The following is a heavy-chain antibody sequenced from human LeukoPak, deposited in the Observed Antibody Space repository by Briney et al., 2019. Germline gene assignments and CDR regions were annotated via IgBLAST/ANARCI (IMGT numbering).Heavy chain of an antibody. D-gene: IGHD4-23*01. CDR1: GGSFSGYY. V-gene: IGHV4-34*01. CDR3: ARTVPPRTTVAPAHLDY. J-gene: IGHJ4*02. Sequence: SETLSLTCAVYGGSFSGYYWSWIRRPPGKGLEWIGEIDHSGSTNYSPSLKSRVTISVDTSKNQFSLNLNSVTAADTAIYYCARTVPPRTTVAPAHLDYWGQGTQVTVSS. CDR2: IDHSGST.